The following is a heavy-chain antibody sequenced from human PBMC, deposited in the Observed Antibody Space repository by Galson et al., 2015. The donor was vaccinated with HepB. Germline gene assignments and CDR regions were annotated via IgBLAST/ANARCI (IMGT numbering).Heavy chain of an antibody. CDR2: IWYDGSNK. J-gene: IGHJ3*02. D-gene: IGHD2-2*01. V-gene: IGHV3-33*01. CDR1: GFTFSSYG. Sequence: SLRLSCAASGFTFSSYGMHWVRQAPGKGLEWVAVIWYDGSNKYYADSVKGRFTISRDNSKNTLYLQMNSLRAEDTAVYYCARDAGLRYCSSTSCQKPGSGAFDIWGQGTMVTVSS. CDR3: ARDAGLRYCSSTSCQKPGSGAFDI.